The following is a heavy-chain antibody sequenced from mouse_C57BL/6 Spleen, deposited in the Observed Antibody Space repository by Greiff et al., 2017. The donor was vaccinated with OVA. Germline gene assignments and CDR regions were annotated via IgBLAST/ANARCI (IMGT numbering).Heavy chain of an antibody. D-gene: IGHD1-2*01. V-gene: IGHV14-1*01. CDR2: IDPEDGDT. CDR3: TPSLLGYFDY. Sequence: EVQLQQSGAELVRPGASVKLSCTASGFNIKDYYLHWVMQRPEQGLEWIGRIDPEDGDTEYAPKFQGKATMTAEPSANTAFLQLSSLTSEDTAVYYCTPSLLGYFDYWGQGTTLTVSS. CDR1: GFNIKDYY. J-gene: IGHJ2*01.